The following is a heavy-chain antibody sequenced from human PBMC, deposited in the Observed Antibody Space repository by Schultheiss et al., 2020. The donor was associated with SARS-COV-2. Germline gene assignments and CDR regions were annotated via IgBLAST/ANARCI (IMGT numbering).Heavy chain of an antibody. V-gene: IGHV3-7*01. CDR1: GFSFRSYA. CDR3: ARIRVQGFVRYYYYGMDV. J-gene: IGHJ6*02. CDR2: IKQDGSEK. D-gene: IGHD3-10*01. Sequence: GGSLRLSCAASGFSFRSYAMHWVRQAPGKGLEWVANIKQDGSEKYYVDSVKGRFTISRDNSKNTLYLQMNSLRAEDTAVYYCARIRVQGFVRYYYYGMDVWGQGTMVTVSS.